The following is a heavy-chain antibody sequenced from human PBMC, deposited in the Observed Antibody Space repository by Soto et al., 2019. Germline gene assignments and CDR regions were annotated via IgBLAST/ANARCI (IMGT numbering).Heavy chain of an antibody. J-gene: IGHJ6*02. D-gene: IGHD2-21*01. Sequence: ASVKVSCKASGYTFTGYYVHWVRQAPGHGLEWLGWIHLNSGGTNYAQSFQGRVTMTRDMSVSTVYMEMTGLSSDGTAVYYCASPRELSYSYSYFFTLDVWGQGTTVTVSS. CDR3: ASPRELSYSYSYFFTLDV. CDR2: IHLNSGGT. V-gene: IGHV1-2*02. CDR1: GYTFTGYY.